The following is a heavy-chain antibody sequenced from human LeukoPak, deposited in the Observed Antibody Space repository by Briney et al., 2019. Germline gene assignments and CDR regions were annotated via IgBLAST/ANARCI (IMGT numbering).Heavy chain of an antibody. Sequence: AASVKVSCKASGYTFTSYYMHWVRQAPGQGLEWMGIINPSGGSATYAQNFQGRVTMTRDTSTSTVYMELSSLRSEDTAVYYCARGYCSSGYCLQFDYWGQGTLVTVSS. CDR2: INPSGGSA. CDR3: ARGYCSSGYCLQFDY. CDR1: GYTFTSYY. V-gene: IGHV1-46*01. J-gene: IGHJ4*02. D-gene: IGHD2-15*01.